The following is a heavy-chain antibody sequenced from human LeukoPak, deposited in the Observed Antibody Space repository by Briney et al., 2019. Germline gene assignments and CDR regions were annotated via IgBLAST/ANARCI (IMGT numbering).Heavy chain of an antibody. D-gene: IGHD4-17*01. V-gene: IGHV4-34*01. Sequence: SETLSLTCAVYGGSFSGYYWSRIRQPPGKGLEWIGEINHSGSTNYNPSLKSRVTISVDTSKNQFSLKLSSVTAADTAVYYCARILTTVTSDAFDIWGQGTMVTVSS. J-gene: IGHJ3*02. CDR3: ARILTTVTSDAFDI. CDR2: INHSGST. CDR1: GGSFSGYY.